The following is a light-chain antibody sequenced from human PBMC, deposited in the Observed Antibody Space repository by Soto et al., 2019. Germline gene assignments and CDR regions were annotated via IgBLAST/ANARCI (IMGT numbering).Light chain of an antibody. Sequence: EIVMTQSPATLSVSPGERATLSCRASQSVSSNLAWYQQKPGQAPRLLIYGASTRATGIPVRFSGSGSGTEFTLTISSLQSEDVAVYYCQQYNNWPGTFGQGTKVEIK. CDR1: QSVSSN. V-gene: IGKV3-15*01. CDR2: GAS. J-gene: IGKJ1*01. CDR3: QQYNNWPGT.